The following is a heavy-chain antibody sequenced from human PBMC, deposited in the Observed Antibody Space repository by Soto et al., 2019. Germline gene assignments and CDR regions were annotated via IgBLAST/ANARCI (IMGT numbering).Heavy chain of an antibody. D-gene: IGHD3-3*01. V-gene: IGHV3-48*01. CDR2: ISSSSSTI. Sequence: GSLRLSCAASGFTFSSYSMNWVRQAPGKGLEWVSYISSSSSTIYYADSVKGRFTISRDNSKNTLYLQMNSLRAEDTAVYYCAKSPNYDFWSGYYSTGWPYYYGMDAWGQGTTVTSP. J-gene: IGHJ6*02. CDR1: GFTFSSYS. CDR3: AKSPNYDFWSGYYSTGWPYYYGMDA.